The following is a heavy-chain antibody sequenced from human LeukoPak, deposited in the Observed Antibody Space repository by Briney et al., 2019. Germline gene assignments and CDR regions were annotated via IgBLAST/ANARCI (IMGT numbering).Heavy chain of an antibody. CDR2: INSYGSST. Sequence: QPGGSLRLSCAASGFTFSSSWMHWVRQAPRKGLVWVSRINSYGSSTNYADSLKGRFTISRDNAKNTLYLQMNSLRAEDTAVYYCSRDYDYGGNWFDPWGQGTLVTVSS. J-gene: IGHJ5*02. CDR3: SRDYDYGGNWFDP. CDR1: GFTFSSSW. D-gene: IGHD4-23*01. V-gene: IGHV3-74*01.